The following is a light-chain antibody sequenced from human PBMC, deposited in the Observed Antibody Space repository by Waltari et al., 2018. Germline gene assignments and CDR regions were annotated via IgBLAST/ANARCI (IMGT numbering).Light chain of an antibody. Sequence: QAVLTQLSSLSASPGASASLTCTLRSGIDVGTYRIYWYQQKPGSPPHYLLRYRSDSDKQQGSGVPSRFSGSKDASANAGILLISGLQSDDEADYYCMIWDSSAWVFGGGTKLTVL. CDR3: MIWDSSAWV. CDR2: YRSDSDK. V-gene: IGLV5-45*03. CDR1: SGIDVGTYR. J-gene: IGLJ3*02.